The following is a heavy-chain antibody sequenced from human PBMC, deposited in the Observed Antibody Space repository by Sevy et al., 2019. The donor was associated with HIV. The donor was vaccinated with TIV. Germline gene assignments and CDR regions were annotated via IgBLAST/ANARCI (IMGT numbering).Heavy chain of an antibody. D-gene: IGHD6-13*01. J-gene: IGHJ4*02. CDR3: ARDRIAAAGHYFDY. Sequence: GGSLRLSCAASGFTVSSNYMSWVRQAPGKGLEWVSVIYSGGSTYYEASVKGRFTISRDNSKNTLYLKMNSLRAEDTAVYYCARDRIAAAGHYFDYWGQGTLVTVSS. CDR1: GFTVSSNY. CDR2: IYSGGST. V-gene: IGHV3-53*01.